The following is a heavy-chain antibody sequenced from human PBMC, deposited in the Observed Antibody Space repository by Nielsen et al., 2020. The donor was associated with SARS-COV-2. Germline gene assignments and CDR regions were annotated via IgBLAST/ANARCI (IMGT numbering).Heavy chain of an antibody. V-gene: IGHV3-30*18. CDR3: AKVIRQTANYYFYGMDG. Sequence: GGSLRLSCAASGFTFSSYGMHWVRQAPGKGLEWVAVIAYDGGNKYYGDSVKGRFTISRDNSKNTLYLQMNSLRAEDTAVYYCAKVIRQTANYYFYGMDGWGQGTTVTVSS. CDR2: IAYDGGNK. CDR1: GFTFSSYG. D-gene: IGHD1-14*01. J-gene: IGHJ6*02.